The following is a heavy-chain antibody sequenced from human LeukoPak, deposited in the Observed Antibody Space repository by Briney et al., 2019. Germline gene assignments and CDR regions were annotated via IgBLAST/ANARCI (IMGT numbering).Heavy chain of an antibody. J-gene: IGHJ4*02. CDR1: GYTFTSYG. Sequence: GASVKVSCKASGYTFTSYGISWARQAPGQGLEWMGWISAYNGNTNYAQKLQGRVTMTTDTSMSTAYMELRSLRSDDTAVYYCARDDPDYDILTGYYFDYWGQGTLVTVSS. D-gene: IGHD3-9*01. V-gene: IGHV1-18*01. CDR2: ISAYNGNT. CDR3: ARDDPDYDILTGYYFDY.